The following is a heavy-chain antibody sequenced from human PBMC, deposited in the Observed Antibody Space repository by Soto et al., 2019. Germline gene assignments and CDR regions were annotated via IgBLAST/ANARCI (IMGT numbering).Heavy chain of an antibody. D-gene: IGHD6-13*01. CDR3: ARDHGGSTWFVGVYYFFGMDV. Sequence: VQLVESGGDLVQPGGSLRLSCAASGFIFSDYTMTWVRQAPGRGLEFVSHISSSGGAIFYAESVKGRFTVSRDNAKNSLYLQMNSLRDEDTAVYFCARDHGGSTWFVGVYYFFGMDVWGQGTAVTGSS. CDR2: ISSSGGAI. V-gene: IGHV3-48*02. CDR1: GFIFSDYT. J-gene: IGHJ6*02.